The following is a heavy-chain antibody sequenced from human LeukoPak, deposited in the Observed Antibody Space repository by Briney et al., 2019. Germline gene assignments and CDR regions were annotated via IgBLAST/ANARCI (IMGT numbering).Heavy chain of an antibody. V-gene: IGHV4-61*01. Sequence: SETLSLTCTVSGGSVSSGSYYWSWIRQPPGKGQEWIGYIYYSGSTNYNPSLKSRVTISVDTSKNQFSLKLSSVTAADTAVYYCARDGLGLDAFDIWGQGTMVTVSS. CDR2: IYYSGST. CDR3: ARDGLGLDAFDI. J-gene: IGHJ3*02. CDR1: GGSVSSGSYY. D-gene: IGHD3-22*01.